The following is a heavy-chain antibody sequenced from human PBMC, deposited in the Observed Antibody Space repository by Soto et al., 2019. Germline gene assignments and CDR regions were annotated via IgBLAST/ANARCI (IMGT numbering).Heavy chain of an antibody. J-gene: IGHJ4*02. CDR3: VRSIALNLALRRDAPDKYYFDS. CDR2: TNHSGST. D-gene: IGHD2-21*01. CDR1: GGTFSGYY. V-gene: IGHV4-34*01. Sequence: SETLSLTCAVYGGTFSGYYWTWIRQPPGKGLEWIGETNHSGSTKQKPSIKSRLSISVDTSKNQVSLKLRCVTAADTAVYSCVRSIALNLALRRDAPDKYYFDSWGQGTLVTVSS.